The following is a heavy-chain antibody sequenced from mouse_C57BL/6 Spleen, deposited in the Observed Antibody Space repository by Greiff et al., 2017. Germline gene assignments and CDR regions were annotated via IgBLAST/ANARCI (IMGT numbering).Heavy chain of an antibody. CDR2: INPSNGGT. CDR3: ARDYYGNYWYFEV. J-gene: IGHJ1*03. CDR1: GYTFTSYW. D-gene: IGHD2-1*01. Sequence: VQLQQPGTELVKPGASVKLSCKASGYTFTSYWMHWVKQRPGQGLEWIGNINPSNGGTNYNEKFKSKATLTVDKSSSTAYMQLSSLTSEDSAVYECARDYYGNYWYFEVWGTGTTVTVSS. V-gene: IGHV1-53*01.